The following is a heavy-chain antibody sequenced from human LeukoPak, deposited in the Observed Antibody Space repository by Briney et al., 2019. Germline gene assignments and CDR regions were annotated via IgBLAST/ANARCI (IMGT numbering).Heavy chain of an antibody. CDR1: GYSFTNYW. CDR2: IYPGDSDT. D-gene: IGHD5-24*01. J-gene: IGHJ4*02. CDR3: ARLAGDGHNYFDS. Sequence: GASLKISCKSSGYSFTNYWIGWVRQLPGKGLEWMGIIYPGDSDTRYSPSFRGQVTFSADKSITTAYLQWSSLKASDAAMYYCARLAGDGHNYFDSWGQGTLVTVSS. V-gene: IGHV5-51*01.